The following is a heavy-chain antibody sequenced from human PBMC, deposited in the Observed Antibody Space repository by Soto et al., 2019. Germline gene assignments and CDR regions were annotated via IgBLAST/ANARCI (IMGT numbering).Heavy chain of an antibody. Sequence: ASVKVSCKASGYTFTGNYIHWVRQAPGQGLEWMGWVNPDNGGTTSAEKFQGRATMTRDTSVTTAYMELYRLTSDGTAVYYCARDPRPPSGWLGFWEYGMDVWGQGTTVTVSS. V-gene: IGHV1-2*02. J-gene: IGHJ6*02. D-gene: IGHD3-3*01. CDR3: ARDPRPPSGWLGFWEYGMDV. CDR1: GYTFTGNY. CDR2: VNPDNGGT.